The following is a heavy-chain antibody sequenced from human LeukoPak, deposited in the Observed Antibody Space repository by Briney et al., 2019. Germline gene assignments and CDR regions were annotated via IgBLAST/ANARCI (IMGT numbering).Heavy chain of an antibody. J-gene: IGHJ4*02. Sequence: ASVKVSCEASGYTFTDYYMHWVRQAPGQGLEWMGWINPNSGGTNYAQKFQGRVTMTRDTSISTAYMELSRLRSDDTAVYYCAGPHYYASSGFMGGFDYWGQGTLVTVSS. CDR2: INPNSGGT. CDR3: AGPHYYASSGFMGGFDY. D-gene: IGHD3-22*01. V-gene: IGHV1-2*02. CDR1: GYTFTDYY.